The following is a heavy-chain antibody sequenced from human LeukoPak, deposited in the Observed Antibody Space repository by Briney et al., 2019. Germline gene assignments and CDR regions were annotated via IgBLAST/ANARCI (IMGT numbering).Heavy chain of an antibody. Sequence: SETLSLTCTVSGGSISSGDYYWSWIRQPPGKGLEWIGYIYYSGNTNYNPSLKSRVTISVDTSKNQFSLKLSSVTAADTAVYYCARVYRGVAPFYWGQGTLVTVSS. V-gene: IGHV4-61*08. J-gene: IGHJ4*02. CDR1: GGSISSGDYY. CDR2: IYYSGNT. D-gene: IGHD3-3*01. CDR3: ARVYRGVAPFY.